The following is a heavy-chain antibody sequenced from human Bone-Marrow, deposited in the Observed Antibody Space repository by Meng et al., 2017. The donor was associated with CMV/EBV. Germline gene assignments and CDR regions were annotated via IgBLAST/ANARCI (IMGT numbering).Heavy chain of an antibody. J-gene: IGHJ3*02. CDR1: GFTFNNYW. V-gene: IGHV3-74*01. CDR2: IDIDGSST. Sequence: ETLSLTCAASGFTFNNYWMHWVRQVPGKGLVWVSRIDIDGSSTTYADSVKGRFTVSRDNAKNTLSLQMNSLRAEDTAVYYCASGNSHAFDIWGQGTMVTVSS. D-gene: IGHD4-23*01. CDR3: ASGNSHAFDI.